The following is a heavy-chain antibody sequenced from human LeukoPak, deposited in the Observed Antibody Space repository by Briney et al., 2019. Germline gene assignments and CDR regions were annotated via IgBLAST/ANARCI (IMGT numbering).Heavy chain of an antibody. Sequence: GGSLRLSCAASGFTFSSYAMSWVRQAPGKGLEWVSAISGSSGSTYYADSVKGRFTISRDNSKNTLYLQMNSLRAEDTAVYYCAKDRGEGSSSWYFDYWGQGTLVTVSS. V-gene: IGHV3-23*01. CDR2: ISGSSGST. CDR3: AKDRGEGSSSWYFDY. D-gene: IGHD6-13*01. J-gene: IGHJ4*02. CDR1: GFTFSSYA.